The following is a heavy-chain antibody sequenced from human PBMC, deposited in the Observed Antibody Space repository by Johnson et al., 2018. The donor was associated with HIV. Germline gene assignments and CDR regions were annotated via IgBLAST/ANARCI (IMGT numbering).Heavy chain of an antibody. J-gene: IGHJ3*02. CDR3: ARDPRSWYDDAFDI. Sequence: VQLMESGGGVVQPGGSLRLSCAASGFTFSSYDMHWVRQATGKGLEWVSAIGTAGDTYYPGSVKGRFTISRENAKNSLYLQMNSLRAEDTALYYCARDPRSWYDDAFDIWGRGTRVTVSS. CDR2: IGTAGDT. D-gene: IGHD6-13*01. CDR1: GFTFSSYD. V-gene: IGHV3-13*01.